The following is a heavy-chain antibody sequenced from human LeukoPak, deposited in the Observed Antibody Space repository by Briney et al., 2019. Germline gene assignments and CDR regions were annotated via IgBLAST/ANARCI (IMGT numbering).Heavy chain of an antibody. V-gene: IGHV3-53*01. J-gene: IGHJ4*02. Sequence: PGGSLRLSCAASGFPVSSRYMSWVRQAPGKGLEWVSVIHGDGSTYYADSLKGRFTISRDNSKNTLYLQMNSLRAEDTAVYYCARGESSDCTCIDYWGQGTLVSVSS. CDR1: GFPVSSRY. CDR2: IHGDGST. D-gene: IGHD2-21*02. CDR3: ARGESSDCTCIDY.